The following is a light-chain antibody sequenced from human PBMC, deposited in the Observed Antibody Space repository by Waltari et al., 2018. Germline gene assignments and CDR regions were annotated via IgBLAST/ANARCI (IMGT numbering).Light chain of an antibody. V-gene: IGLV4-69*01. CDR1: SGNSSYA. J-gene: IGLJ2*01. Sequence: QLVLTQSPSASASLGASVKLTCTLRSGNSSYAIAWHQQQPEKGPRYLMKLNSGGSHSKGDGIPDRFSGSSSGAERYLTISSLQSEDEADYYCQTWGTGIQVFGGGTKLTVL. CDR3: QTWGTGIQV. CDR2: LNSGGSH.